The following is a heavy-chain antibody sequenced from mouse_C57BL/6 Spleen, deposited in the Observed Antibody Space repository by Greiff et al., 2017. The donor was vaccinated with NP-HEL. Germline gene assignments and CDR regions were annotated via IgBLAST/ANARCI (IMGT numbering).Heavy chain of an antibody. D-gene: IGHD1-1*01. V-gene: IGHV7-3*01. Sequence: EVKLMESGGGLVQPGGSLSLSCAASGFTFTDYYMSWVRQPPGKALEWLGFIRNKANGYTTEYSASVKGRFTISRDNSQSILYLQMNALRAEDSATYYCARHNYDYAMDYWGQGTSVTVSS. CDR2: IRNKANGYTT. CDR3: ARHNYDYAMDY. CDR1: GFTFTDYY. J-gene: IGHJ4*01.